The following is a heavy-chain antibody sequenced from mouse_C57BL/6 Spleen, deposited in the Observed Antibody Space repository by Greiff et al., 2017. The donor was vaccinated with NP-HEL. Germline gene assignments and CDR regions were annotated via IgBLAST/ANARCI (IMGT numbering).Heavy chain of an antibody. J-gene: IGHJ2*01. CDR2: INPNNGGT. CDR3: ARSHYYGSRTFDY. V-gene: IGHV1-18*01. CDR1: GYTFTDYN. Sequence: EVQLQESGPELVKPGASVKIPCKASGYTFTDYNMDWVKQSHGKSLEWIGDINPNNGGTIYNQKFKGKATLTVDKSSSTAYMELRSLTSEDTAVYYCARSHYYGSRTFDYWGQGTTLTVSS. D-gene: IGHD1-1*01.